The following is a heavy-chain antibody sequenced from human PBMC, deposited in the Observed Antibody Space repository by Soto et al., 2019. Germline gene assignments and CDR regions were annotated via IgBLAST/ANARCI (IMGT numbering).Heavy chain of an antibody. CDR3: ARDRAPTSSWGFDY. CDR1: GYTFTNYV. J-gene: IGHJ4*02. CDR2: INTGNGDT. V-gene: IGHV1-3*04. D-gene: IGHD6-6*01. Sequence: QVQLVQSGAEVKKPGASVKVSCKASGYTFTNYVLQWVRQAPGQSLEWMGWINTGNGDTKYSQNFQGRVTFTSDTSATIAYLEVSGLTPEDTAVYYCARDRAPTSSWGFDYWGQGTLVTVSS.